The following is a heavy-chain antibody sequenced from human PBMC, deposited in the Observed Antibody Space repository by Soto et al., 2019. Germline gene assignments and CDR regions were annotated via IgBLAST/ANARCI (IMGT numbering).Heavy chain of an antibody. Sequence: QVQLQESGPGLVKPSETLSLTCTVPGGSVSIGTYYWSWIRQPPGKGLEWIGDMSHIGSVNYNPSLKSRVTISMDKSQNQFSLKLDSMTAADTAVYYCARSLGWYAVDYWGQGTLVIVSS. CDR2: MSHIGSV. J-gene: IGHJ4*02. CDR3: ARSLGWYAVDY. D-gene: IGHD6-19*01. V-gene: IGHV4-61*01. CDR1: GGSVSIGTYY.